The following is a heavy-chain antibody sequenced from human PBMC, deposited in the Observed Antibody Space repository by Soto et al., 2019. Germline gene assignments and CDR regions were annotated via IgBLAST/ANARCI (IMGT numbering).Heavy chain of an antibody. J-gene: IGHJ6*02. CDR2: INPNSGGT. Sequence: ASVKVSCKASGYTFTGYYMHWVRQAPGQGLEWMGWINPNSGGTNYAQKFQGRVTMTRDTSISTAYMELSGLRSDDTAVYYCAREYSSSAWNYYYGMDVWGQGTTVTVSS. CDR1: GYTFTGYY. D-gene: IGHD6-6*01. V-gene: IGHV1-2*02. CDR3: AREYSSSAWNYYYGMDV.